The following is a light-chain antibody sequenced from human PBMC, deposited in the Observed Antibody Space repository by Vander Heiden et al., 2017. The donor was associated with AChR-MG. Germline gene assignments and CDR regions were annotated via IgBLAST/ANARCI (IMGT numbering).Light chain of an antibody. Sequence: QSVLTQPPSASGTPGQTLTISCSGSSSNIGTNTVGWYRQLPGTAPKLLIYSHNQRPSGVPDRFSGSKSGTSASLAISGLQSEDEADYYCAAWDDSLNGYVFATGTKVTVL. CDR2: SHN. V-gene: IGLV1-44*01. CDR3: AAWDDSLNGYV. CDR1: SSNIGTNT. J-gene: IGLJ1*01.